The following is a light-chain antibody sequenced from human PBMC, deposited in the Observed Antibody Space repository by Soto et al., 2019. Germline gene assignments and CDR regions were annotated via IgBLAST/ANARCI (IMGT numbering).Light chain of an antibody. CDR2: GAS. V-gene: IGKV3-15*01. J-gene: IGKJ2*01. CDR3: QQYNNWPSYT. Sequence: EIVMTQSPATLSVSPGERATLSCRASQSVSSNLAWYQQKPGQAPRLLIYGASTRATGIPARFSDSGSGTEFTRTISSLQSEDFAVYYCQQYNNWPSYTFGQGTKLEIK. CDR1: QSVSSN.